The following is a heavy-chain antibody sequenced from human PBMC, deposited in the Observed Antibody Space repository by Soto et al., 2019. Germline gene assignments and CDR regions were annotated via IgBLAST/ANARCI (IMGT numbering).Heavy chain of an antibody. CDR1: GGTFSSYA. CDR3: ARDTLYSGYDTPYYYYGMDV. V-gene: IGHV1-69*13. J-gene: IGHJ6*02. CDR2: IIPIFGTA. Sequence: ASVKVSCKASGGTFSSYAISWVRQAPGQGLEWMGGIIPIFGTANYTQKFQGRVTITADESTSTAYMELSSLRSEDTAVYYCARDTLYSGYDTPYYYYGMDVWGQGXTVTVYS. D-gene: IGHD5-12*01.